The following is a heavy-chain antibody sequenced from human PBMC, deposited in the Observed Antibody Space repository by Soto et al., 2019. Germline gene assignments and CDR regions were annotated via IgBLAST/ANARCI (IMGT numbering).Heavy chain of an antibody. Sequence: PSETLSLTCTVSGGSISSSSYFWGWIRQPPGKGLEWIGSIYYSGSTYYNPSLKSRVTVPVDTSKNQFSLKLSSVTAADTAVYYFVLLEPHRPSSIVFRGPGLLVTVFS. D-gene: IGHD6-6*01. J-gene: IGHJ4*02. CDR2: IYYSGST. CDR3: VLLEPHRPSSIVF. V-gene: IGHV4-39*01. CDR1: GGSISSSSYF.